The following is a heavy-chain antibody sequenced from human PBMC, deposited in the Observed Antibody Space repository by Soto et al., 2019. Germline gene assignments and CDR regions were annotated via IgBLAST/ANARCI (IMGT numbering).Heavy chain of an antibody. CDR3: TRSADSAGWGVDF. CDR2: ISPGGDRI. V-gene: IGHV3-48*02. D-gene: IGHD6-19*01. Sequence: EVQLVESGGGLVQPGGSLRLSCVASGFMFDSYAMNWVRQAPGKGLEWVSYISPGGDRIYYAESLKGRITISRDNARNSLSLQVNSLSDEDTAVYYCTRSADSAGWGVDFWGQGTRVPVSS. CDR1: GFMFDSYA. J-gene: IGHJ4*02.